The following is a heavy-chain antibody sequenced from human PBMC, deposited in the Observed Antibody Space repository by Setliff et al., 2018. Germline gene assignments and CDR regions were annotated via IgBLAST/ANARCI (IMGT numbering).Heavy chain of an antibody. Sequence: SETLSLTCTVSGGSISSHYWSWIRQPPGKGLEWIGSIYYSGSTNSNPTLKSRVTISVDTSKNQFTLKLSSVTAADTAVYYCARDRDYYDSSGYSYNWFDPWGQGTLVTVSS. CDR1: GGSISSHY. V-gene: IGHV4-59*11. CDR3: ARDRDYYDSSGYSYNWFDP. J-gene: IGHJ5*02. CDR2: IYYSGST. D-gene: IGHD3-22*01.